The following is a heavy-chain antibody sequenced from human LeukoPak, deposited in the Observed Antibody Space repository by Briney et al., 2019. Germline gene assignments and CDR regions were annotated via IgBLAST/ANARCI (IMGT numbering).Heavy chain of an antibody. CDR2: VDSSGSS. V-gene: IGHV4-4*07. J-gene: IGHJ5*02. D-gene: IGHD6-13*01. Sequence: PSETLSLTCTVSGGSISSYYWNWIRQSAGKGLEWIGRVDSSGSSNYNPSLKSRLSMSVDTSRNQLSLKVTSVAAADTAVYYCARDQSRADPRIEIAAAGRLCSLDPWGQGILVTVSS. CDR3: ARDQSRADPRIEIAAAGRLCSLDP. CDR1: GGSISSYY.